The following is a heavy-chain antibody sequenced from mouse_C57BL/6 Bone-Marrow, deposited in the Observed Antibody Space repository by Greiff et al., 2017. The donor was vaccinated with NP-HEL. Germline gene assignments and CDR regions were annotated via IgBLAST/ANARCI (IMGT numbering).Heavy chain of an antibody. D-gene: IGHD3-3*01. J-gene: IGHJ3*01. CDR1: GYTFTSYW. Sequence: VQLQQSGAELVKPGASVKLSCKASGYTFTSYWMQWVKQRPGQGLEWIGEIDPSDSYTNYNQKFKGKATLTVDTSSSTAYMQLSSLASDDSAVYYCARGTGAWFAYWGQGTLVTVSA. CDR2: IDPSDSYT. V-gene: IGHV1-50*01. CDR3: ARGTGAWFAY.